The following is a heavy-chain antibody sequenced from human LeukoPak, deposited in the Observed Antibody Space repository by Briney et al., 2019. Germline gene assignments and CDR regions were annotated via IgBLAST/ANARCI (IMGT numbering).Heavy chain of an antibody. Sequence: PSETLSLTCTVSGDSISSYYWSWIRQPPGKGLEWIGYIYYSGSTKYNPSLKSRVTISVDTSKNQFSLKLSSVTAADTAVYYCASRKYYYDSSGYSYWFDPWGQGTLVTVSS. CDR1: GDSISSYY. J-gene: IGHJ5*02. CDR2: IYYSGST. V-gene: IGHV4-59*01. CDR3: ASRKYYYDSSGYSYWFDP. D-gene: IGHD3-22*01.